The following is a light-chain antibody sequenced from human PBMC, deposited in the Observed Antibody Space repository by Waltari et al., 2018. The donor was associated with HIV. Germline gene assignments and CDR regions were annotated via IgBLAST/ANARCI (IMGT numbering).Light chain of an antibody. CDR2: GVN. CDR1: SCDIGRSNS. CDR3: SSYTANETLV. V-gene: IGLV2-14*03. Sequence: HSALTQPASVSVSPAQSISISCTGTSCDIGRSNSVSWYQQYPGQAPQVLIYGVNSRPLGISFRFSGSKSGNTASLTISGLQAEDEADYYCSSYTANETLVFGGGTKLTVL. J-gene: IGLJ2*01.